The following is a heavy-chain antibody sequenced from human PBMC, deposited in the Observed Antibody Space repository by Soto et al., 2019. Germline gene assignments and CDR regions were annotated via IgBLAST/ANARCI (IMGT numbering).Heavy chain of an antibody. V-gene: IGHV3-30-3*01. CDR2: ISYDGSNK. Sequence: QVQLVESGGGVVQPGRSLRLSCAASGFTFSSYAMHWVRQAPGKGLEWVAVISYDGSNKYYADSVKGRFTISRDNSKNTLYLQMNSLRAEDTAVYYCATIPGVLDPHDIYYYYGMDVWGQGTTVTVSS. CDR3: ATIPGVLDPHDIYYYYGMDV. D-gene: IGHD3-10*01. CDR1: GFTFSSYA. J-gene: IGHJ6*02.